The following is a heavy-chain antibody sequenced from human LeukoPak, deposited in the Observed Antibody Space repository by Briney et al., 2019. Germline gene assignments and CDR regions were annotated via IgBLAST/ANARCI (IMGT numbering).Heavy chain of an antibody. CDR1: GGSISSYY. CDR3: ARDGGITIWHWFDP. CDR2: IYTSGST. D-gene: IGHD3-3*01. J-gene: IGHJ5*02. V-gene: IGHV4-4*07. Sequence: PSETLSLTCTVSGGSISSYYWSWIRQPAGKGLEWIGRIYTSGSTNYNPSLKSRVTMSVDTSKNQFSLKLSSVTAADTAVYYCARDGGITIWHWFDPWGQGTLVTVSS.